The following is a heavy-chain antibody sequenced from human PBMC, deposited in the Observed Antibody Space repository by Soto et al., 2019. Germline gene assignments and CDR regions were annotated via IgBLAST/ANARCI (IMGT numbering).Heavy chain of an antibody. CDR2: IKSKTDGGTT. CDR1: GFTFINAW. Sequence: EVQLVESGGGLVKPGGSLRLSCAASGFTFINAWMSWVRQAPGKGLVWVGRIKSKTDGGTTDYAAPVKGRFTISRDDSKNTLYLQMNSLKTADTAVYYCTTVRGPYYGSGMCWFEPWGQGTLVTVSS. CDR3: TTVRGPYYGSGMCWFEP. J-gene: IGHJ5*02. D-gene: IGHD3-10*01. V-gene: IGHV3-15*01.